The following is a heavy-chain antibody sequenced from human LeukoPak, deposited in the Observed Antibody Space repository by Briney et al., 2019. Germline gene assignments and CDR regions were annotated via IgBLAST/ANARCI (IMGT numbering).Heavy chain of an antibody. D-gene: IGHD6-13*01. CDR2: ISFDGRT. Sequence: SETLSLTCTVSGGSISSNNYFWGWIRQPTGKGLEWIATISFDGRTYYNPSLTSRVTISVDTSKNQFSLKLSSVTAADTAVYFCASDLIAAGSSTLGSWGQGTLVTVSS. CDR3: ASDLIAAGSSTLGS. CDR1: GGSISSNNYF. J-gene: IGHJ5*02. V-gene: IGHV4-39*01.